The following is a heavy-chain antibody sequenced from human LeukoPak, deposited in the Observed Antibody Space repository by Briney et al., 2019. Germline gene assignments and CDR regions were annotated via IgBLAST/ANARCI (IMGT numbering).Heavy chain of an antibody. CDR1: GGSFSGYY. CDR2: INHSGST. J-gene: IGHJ4*02. Sequence: SETLSLTCAVYGGSFSGYYWSWIRQPPGKGLEWIGEINHSGSTNYNPSLKSRVTISVDTSKNQFSLKLSSVTAADTAVYYCARATVQLWSYYFDCWGQGTLVTVSS. CDR3: ARATVQLWSYYFDC. V-gene: IGHV4-34*01. D-gene: IGHD5-18*01.